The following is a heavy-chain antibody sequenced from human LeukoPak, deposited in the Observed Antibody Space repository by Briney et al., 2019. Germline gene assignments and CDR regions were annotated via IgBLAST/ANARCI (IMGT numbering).Heavy chain of an antibody. D-gene: IGHD3-22*01. CDR2: INPSGGST. CDR1: GYTFTSYY. Sequence: ASVKVSCKASGYTFTSYYMHWVRQAPGQGLEWMGIINPSGGSTSYAQKFQGRVTMTRDTSTSTVYMELSSLRSEDTAVYYCARATYYYDSSGDRGWFDPWGQGTLVTVSS. CDR3: ARATYYYDSSGDRGWFDP. V-gene: IGHV1-46*01. J-gene: IGHJ5*02.